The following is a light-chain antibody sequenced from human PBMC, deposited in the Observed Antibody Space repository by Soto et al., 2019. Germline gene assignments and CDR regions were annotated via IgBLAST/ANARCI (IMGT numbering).Light chain of an antibody. CDR3: CSYTGSVTFVV. Sequence: QSVLTQPRSVSGSPGQSVTISCTGTSCDVGVSNYVSWYQQHPDKAPKLLIFDVSQRPSGVPDRFSGSKSGNTASLTISGLRADDEADYYCCSYTGSVTFVVFGGGTKLTVL. CDR1: SCDVGVSNY. V-gene: IGLV2-11*01. J-gene: IGLJ2*01. CDR2: DVS.